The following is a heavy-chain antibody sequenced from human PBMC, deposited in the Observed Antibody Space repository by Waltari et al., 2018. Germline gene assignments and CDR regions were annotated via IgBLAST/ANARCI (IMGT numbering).Heavy chain of an antibody. CDR3: ARSVYFGVVYAIYYYYMDV. CDR1: GGTFSSYA. J-gene: IGHJ6*03. Sequence: QVQLVQSGAEVKKPGSSVKVSCKASGGTFSSYAISWVRQAPGQGLEWMGGIIPILGTANYAQKFQGRVTITADKSTSTAYMELSNLRSEDTAVYYCARSVYFGVVYAIYYYYMDVWGKGTTVTVSS. V-gene: IGHV1-69*06. CDR2: IIPILGTA. D-gene: IGHD3-3*01.